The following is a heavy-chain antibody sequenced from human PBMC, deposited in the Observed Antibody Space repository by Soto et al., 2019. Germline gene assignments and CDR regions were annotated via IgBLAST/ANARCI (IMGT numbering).Heavy chain of an antibody. D-gene: IGHD2-2*01. CDR2: LDAGGGAS. CDR3: AKRLTAEFDY. V-gene: IGHV3-23*01. J-gene: IGHJ4*02. Sequence: EVQLLESGGDLVQPGGSLRLSCAASGFTFTTYAMGWVRQAPGKGLEWVSSLDAGGGASYYADSVKGRFTISRDNSESTLYLQMNSLRAEDTAVDYCAKRLTAEFDYCGQGTLVTVSS. CDR1: GFTFTTYA.